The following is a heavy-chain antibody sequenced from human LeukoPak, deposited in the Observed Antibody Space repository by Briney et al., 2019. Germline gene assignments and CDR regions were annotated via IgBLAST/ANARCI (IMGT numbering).Heavy chain of an antibody. CDR2: IWYDGSNK. J-gene: IGHJ4*02. V-gene: IGHV3-33*01. CDR3: ARGGHTAIGY. D-gene: IGHD5-18*01. Sequence: GGSLTLSCAASGFTFSSYGMHWVRQAPGKGLEWVAVIWYDGSNKYYADSVKGRFTVSRDNSKNTLYLQMNSLRAEDTAVYYCARGGHTAIGYWGQGTLVTVSS. CDR1: GFTFSSYG.